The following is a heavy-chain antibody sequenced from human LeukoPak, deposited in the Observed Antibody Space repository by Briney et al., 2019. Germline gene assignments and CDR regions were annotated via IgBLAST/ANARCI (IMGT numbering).Heavy chain of an antibody. V-gene: IGHV3-7*01. Sequence: GRSLRLSCAASGFTFSSYWMRWVRQAPGQGLEGVDNVKNDGSEEYYVDSVKGRFTISRDNAKNSLFLQMNSLTVEDTAVYYCARAIRGSAVDTGDRWGQGTLVTVSS. J-gene: IGHJ4*02. CDR3: ARAIRGSAVDTGDR. D-gene: IGHD3-10*01. CDR1: GFTFSSYW. CDR2: VKNDGSEE.